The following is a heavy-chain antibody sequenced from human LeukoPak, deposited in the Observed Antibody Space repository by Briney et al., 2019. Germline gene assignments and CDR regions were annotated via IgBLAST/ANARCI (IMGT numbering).Heavy chain of an antibody. Sequence: GGSLRLSCAASGFTFSNYWMHWVRQVPGKGLVWVSRTNPGGSNTAYADSVKGRFTISRDNARNTLYLQMDSLRAEDTAVYYCARNNQADDYWGQGTLVTVSS. CDR1: GFTFSNYW. D-gene: IGHD1/OR15-1a*01. CDR2: TNPGGSNT. J-gene: IGHJ4*02. V-gene: IGHV3-74*01. CDR3: ARNNQADDY.